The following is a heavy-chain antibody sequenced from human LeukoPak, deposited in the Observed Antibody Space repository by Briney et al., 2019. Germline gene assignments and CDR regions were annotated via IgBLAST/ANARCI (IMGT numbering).Heavy chain of an antibody. CDR2: INHSGST. Sequence: PSETLSLTCAVYGGSFSGYYWSWIRQPPGKGLEWIGEINHSGSTNYNPSLKSRVTIPVDASKNQFSLKLSSVTAADTAVYYCARAHYDFWSGYYPLEHYYYYMDVWGKGTTVTVSS. V-gene: IGHV4-34*01. D-gene: IGHD3-3*01. CDR1: GGSFSGYY. J-gene: IGHJ6*03. CDR3: ARAHYDFWSGYYPLEHYYYYMDV.